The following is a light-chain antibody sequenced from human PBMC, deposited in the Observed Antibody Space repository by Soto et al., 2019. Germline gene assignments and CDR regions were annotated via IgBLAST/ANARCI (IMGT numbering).Light chain of an antibody. CDR3: QQYNNWPLT. CDR2: ATS. CDR1: HRVSSY. Sequence: EIVITQSPATLSVSPGERATLSCRASHRVSSYLAWYQQKPGQAPRLLIYATSTRATGIPARFSGSGSGTEFTLTISSLQSEDFAAYYCQQYNNWPLTFGGGTKVEIK. V-gene: IGKV3-15*01. J-gene: IGKJ4*01.